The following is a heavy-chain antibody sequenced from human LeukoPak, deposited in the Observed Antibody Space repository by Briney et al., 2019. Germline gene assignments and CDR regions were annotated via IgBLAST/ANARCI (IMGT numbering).Heavy chain of an antibody. D-gene: IGHD6-13*01. CDR2: MYYTGST. CDR1: GGSISSSSYY. J-gene: IGHJ4*02. Sequence: SETLSLTCTVCGGSISSSSYYWGWSRQPPGKGLEWIGSMYYTGSTYYSPSLKGRVTISVDTAQHQFSLHLSSVTAADTAVYYCARHFPYSSNWDFDYWGQGTLVSVSS. CDR3: ARHFPYSSNWDFDY. V-gene: IGHV4-39*01.